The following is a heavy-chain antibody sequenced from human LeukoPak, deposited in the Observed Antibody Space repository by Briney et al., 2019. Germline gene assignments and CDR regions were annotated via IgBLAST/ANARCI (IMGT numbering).Heavy chain of an antibody. Sequence: GGSLRLSCAASGFTFNGYAMGWLRQGPGKGLEWVSAISGSGASTYYPDSVKGRFTISRDTSKNTLSLQMNSLRAADTAVYYCARAHGDYVWYFDLCGRGTPVTVSS. CDR1: GFTFNGYA. D-gene: IGHD4-17*01. CDR3: ARAHGDYVWYFDL. V-gene: IGHV3-23*01. CDR2: ISGSGAST. J-gene: IGHJ2*01.